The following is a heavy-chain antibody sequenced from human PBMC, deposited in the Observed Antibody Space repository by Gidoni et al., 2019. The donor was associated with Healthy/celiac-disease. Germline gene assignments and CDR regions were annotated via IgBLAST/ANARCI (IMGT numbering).Heavy chain of an antibody. J-gene: IGHJ6*02. Sequence: QVQLQESGPGLVKPSETLSLTCTVSGGAISSYYWSWIRQPTGKGLEWIGYIYYSGSTNYNPSLKSRVTISVDTSKNQFSLKLSSVTAADTAVYYCASAYYDILTGPAYYYGMDVWGQGTTVTVSS. CDR3: ASAYYDILTGPAYYYGMDV. D-gene: IGHD3-9*01. V-gene: IGHV4-59*01. CDR1: GGAISSYY. CDR2: IYYSGST.